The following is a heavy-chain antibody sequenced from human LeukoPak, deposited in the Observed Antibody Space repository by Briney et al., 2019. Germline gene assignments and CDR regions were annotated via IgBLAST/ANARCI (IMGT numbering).Heavy chain of an antibody. CDR1: GGTISSYY. CDR2: IYYSGST. V-gene: IGHV4-59*01. Sequence: PSETLSLTCTVSGGTISSYYWSWIRQPPGKGLEWIGYIYYSGSTNYNPSLKSRVTISVDTSKNQFSLKLSSVTAADTAVYYCARGRYGSGSYLGYYGMDVWGQGTTVTVSS. CDR3: ARGRYGSGSYLGYYGMDV. D-gene: IGHD3-10*01. J-gene: IGHJ6*02.